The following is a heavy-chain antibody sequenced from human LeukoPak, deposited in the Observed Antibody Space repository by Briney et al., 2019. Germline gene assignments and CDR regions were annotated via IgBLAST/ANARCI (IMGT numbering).Heavy chain of an antibody. V-gene: IGHV3-74*01. CDR1: GFTFSSYW. Sequence: PGGSLRLSCAASGFTFSSYWMRWVRQAPGKGLVWVSRINSDGSSTSYADSVKGRFTIFRDNAKNTLYLQMNSLRAEDTAVYYWARSLELLSPYCDYWGQETLVTVST. D-gene: IGHD1-26*01. CDR3: ARSLELLSPYCDY. J-gene: IGHJ4*02. CDR2: INSDGSST.